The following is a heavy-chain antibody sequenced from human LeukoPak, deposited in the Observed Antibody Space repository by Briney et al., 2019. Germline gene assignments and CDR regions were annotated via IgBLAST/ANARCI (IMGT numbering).Heavy chain of an antibody. CDR1: GFTFSSYG. Sequence: GGSLRLSCAASGFTFSSYGMHWVRQAPGKGLEWVAVISYDGSNKYYADSVKGRFTISRDNSKNTLYLQMNSLRAEDTAVYYCAKVDSYGYGYYYYYGMDVWGQGTTVTVSS. CDR2: ISYDGSNK. J-gene: IGHJ6*02. CDR3: AKVDSYGYGYYYYYGMDV. V-gene: IGHV3-30*18. D-gene: IGHD5-18*01.